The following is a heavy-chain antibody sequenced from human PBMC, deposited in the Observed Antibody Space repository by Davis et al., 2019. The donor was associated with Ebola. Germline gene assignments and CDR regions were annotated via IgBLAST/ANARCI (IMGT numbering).Heavy chain of an antibody. V-gene: IGHV3-21*01. D-gene: IGHD4-17*01. CDR1: GFTFSSYS. J-gene: IGHJ6*02. CDR2: ISSSSSYI. CDR3: ARETRGDYVDYYYYYGMDV. Sequence: GGSLRLSCAASGFTFSSYSMNWVRQAPGKGLEWVSSISSSSSYIYYADSVKGRFTISRDNAKNSLYLQMNSLRAEDTAVYYCARETRGDYVDYYYYYGMDVWGQGTTVTVSS.